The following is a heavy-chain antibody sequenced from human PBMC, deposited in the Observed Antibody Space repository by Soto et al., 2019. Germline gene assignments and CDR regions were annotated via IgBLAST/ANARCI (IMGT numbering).Heavy chain of an antibody. D-gene: IGHD3-22*01. V-gene: IGHV4-30-4*01. J-gene: IGHJ3*02. CDR1: CGSIISGDYY. Sequence: PSETLSLTCTFSCGSIISGDYYWSWIRQPPGKGLEWIGYIYYSGSTYYNPSLKSRVTISVDTSKNQFSLKLSSVTAADTAVYYCARERRITMIVVVTDAFDIWGQGTMVTVSS. CDR2: IYYSGST. CDR3: ARERRITMIVVVTDAFDI.